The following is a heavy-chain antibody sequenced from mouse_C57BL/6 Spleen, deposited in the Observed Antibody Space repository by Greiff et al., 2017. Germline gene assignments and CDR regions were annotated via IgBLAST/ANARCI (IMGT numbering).Heavy chain of an antibody. CDR1: GYAFSSSW. D-gene: IGHD1-1*01. Sequence: VKLMESGPELVKPGASVKISCKASGYAFSSSWMNWVKQRPGKGLEWIGRIYPGDGDTNYNGKFKGKATLTADKSSSTAYMQLSSLTSEDSAVYFCARSAIYYYGSSRYYFDYWGQGTTLTVSS. CDR3: ARSAIYYYGSSRYYFDY. J-gene: IGHJ2*01. V-gene: IGHV1-82*01. CDR2: IYPGDGDT.